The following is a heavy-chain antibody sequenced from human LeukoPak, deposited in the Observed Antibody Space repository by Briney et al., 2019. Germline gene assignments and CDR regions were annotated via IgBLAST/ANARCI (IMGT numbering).Heavy chain of an antibody. CDR2: IIPIFGTA. Sequence: WASVKVSCKASGGTFSSYAISWVRQAPGQGREWMGGIIPIFGTANYAQKFQGRVTITADKSTSTAYMALSNLRSEDTAVYFCASSVQLWFRWFVPRRQGTMVSVSS. CDR1: GGTFSSYA. V-gene: IGHV1-69*06. CDR3: ASSVQLWFRWFVP. J-gene: IGHJ5*02. D-gene: IGHD5-18*01.